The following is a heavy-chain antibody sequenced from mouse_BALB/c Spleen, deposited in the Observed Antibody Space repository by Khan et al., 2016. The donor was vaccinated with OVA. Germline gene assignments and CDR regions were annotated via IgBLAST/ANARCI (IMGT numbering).Heavy chain of an antibody. D-gene: IGHD1-2*01. CDR3: ARTARIKY. CDR2: ISYSGST. J-gene: IGHJ2*01. CDR1: GYSITSGYG. Sequence: EVKLLESGPGLVKPSQSLSLTCTVTGYSITSGYGWNWIRQFPGNKLEWMGYISYSGSTNYNPSLTSRISITRDTSKNQFFLPLNSVTTEDTATYYCARTARIKYWGKGTTLTVSS. V-gene: IGHV3-2*02.